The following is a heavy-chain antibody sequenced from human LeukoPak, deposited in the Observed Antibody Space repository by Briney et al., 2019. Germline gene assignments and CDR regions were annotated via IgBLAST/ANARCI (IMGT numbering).Heavy chain of an antibody. Sequence: ASETLSLTCTVSGGSISSSSYYWGWIRQPPGKGLEWIGSIYHSGSTYYNPSLKSRVTISVDTSKNQFSLKLSSVTAADTAVYYCASSMATYGDFDYWGQGTLVTVSS. CDR3: ASSMATYGDFDY. D-gene: IGHD5-24*01. CDR1: GGSISSSSYY. J-gene: IGHJ4*02. CDR2: IYHSGST. V-gene: IGHV4-39*07.